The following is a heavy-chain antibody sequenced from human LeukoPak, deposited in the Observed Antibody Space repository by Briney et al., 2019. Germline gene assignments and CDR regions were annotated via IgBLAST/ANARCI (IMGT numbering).Heavy chain of an antibody. V-gene: IGHV3-7*01. J-gene: IGHJ4*02. Sequence: GGSLRLSCAASGFTFSNYWMSWVRQVPGKGLEWLANIKVDGSETYYVDSLKGRFTISRDNAKNSVYLQMNSLRVEDTAVYYCARDGHWEVTRGHYFDYWGRGTLVTVSS. CDR1: GFTFSNYW. D-gene: IGHD4-11*01. CDR2: IKVDGSET. CDR3: ARDGHWEVTRGHYFDY.